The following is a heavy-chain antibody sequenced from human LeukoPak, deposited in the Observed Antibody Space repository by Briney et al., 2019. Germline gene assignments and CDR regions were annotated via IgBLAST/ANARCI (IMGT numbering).Heavy chain of an antibody. CDR3: ARGRGQRRIAMIVARHAFDI. CDR2: IYTSGST. J-gene: IGHJ3*02. V-gene: IGHV4-61*02. CDR1: GGSISSGSYY. Sequence: SETLSLTCTVSGGSISSGSYYWSWIRQPAGKGLEWIGRIYTSGSTNYNPSLKSRVTISVDTSKNQFSLKLSSVTAADTAVYYCARGRGQRRIAMIVARHAFDIWGQGTMVTVSS. D-gene: IGHD3-22*01.